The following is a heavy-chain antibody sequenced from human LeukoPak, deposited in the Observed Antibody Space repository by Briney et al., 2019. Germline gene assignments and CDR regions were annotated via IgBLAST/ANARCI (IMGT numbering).Heavy chain of an antibody. CDR2: ISSTGGTT. Sequence: PGGSLRLSCAASGITFSSYGMSWVRQAPGKGLEWVSSISSTGGTTYYADSVKGRFTISRDNAKNSLSLQMNSLRAEDTAVYYCARRDHGDYGEEYWGQGTLVTVSS. CDR3: ARRDHGDYGEEY. J-gene: IGHJ4*02. V-gene: IGHV3-48*04. CDR1: GITFSSYG. D-gene: IGHD4-17*01.